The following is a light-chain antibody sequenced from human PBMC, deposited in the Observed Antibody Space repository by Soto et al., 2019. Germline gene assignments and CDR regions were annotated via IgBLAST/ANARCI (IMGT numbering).Light chain of an antibody. J-gene: IGKJ3*01. CDR1: QDISNY. CDR3: QQYDNLWT. Sequence: DIQMTQSPSSLSASVGDRVTITCQASQDISNYLNWYQQKPGKAPKLLIYDASNLETGVPSRFSGSGSGTDFTFTISSLQPEDIATYYCQQYDNLWTFGPGTKVD. V-gene: IGKV1-33*01. CDR2: DAS.